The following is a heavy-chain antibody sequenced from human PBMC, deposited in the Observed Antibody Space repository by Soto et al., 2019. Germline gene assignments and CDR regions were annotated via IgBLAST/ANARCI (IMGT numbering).Heavy chain of an antibody. CDR1: GYTFTSYD. CDR2: MNPNSGNT. D-gene: IGHD5-18*01. V-gene: IGHV1-8*01. CDR3: ARVVYSYGPWYFDY. J-gene: IGHJ4*02. Sequence: QVQLVQSGAEVKKPGASVKVSCKASGYTFTSYDINWVRQATGQGLEWMGWMNPNSGNTGYAQKFQGRVTMTRTTSISTAYMALSSLRSEDTVVYYCARVVYSYGPWYFDYWGQGTLVTVSS.